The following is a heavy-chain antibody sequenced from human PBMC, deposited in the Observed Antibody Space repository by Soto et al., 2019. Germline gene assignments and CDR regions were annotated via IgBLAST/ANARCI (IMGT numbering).Heavy chain of an antibody. CDR2: IGVYDGNT. CDR1: GYRFNEYG. J-gene: IGHJ6*02. V-gene: IGHV1-18*01. Sequence: QVRLEQSGAEVKKPGASVKVSCKASGYRFNEYGISWVRQAPGQGLEWLGWIGVYDGNTNYAGRLQGRVTLTIDTSTSTAYMELRSLTSDDTAVYYCARSTGTFFYYGVDVWGQGTTVTVSS. CDR3: ARSTGTFFYYGVDV. D-gene: IGHD1-7*01.